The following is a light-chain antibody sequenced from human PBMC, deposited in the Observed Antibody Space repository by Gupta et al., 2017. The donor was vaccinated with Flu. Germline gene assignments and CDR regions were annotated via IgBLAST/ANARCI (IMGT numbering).Light chain of an antibody. CDR2: GAS. CDR1: QSVSNN. Sequence: EIVMTQSPATLSVSPGERATLSCRASQSVSNNLAWYQQKPGQPPRLLIYGASTRDTGVPARFSGSGFGTEFTLTIISRQSEDFAVYYCQQYKSWPPITFGQGTRLEIK. CDR3: QQYKSWPPIT. V-gene: IGKV3D-15*01. J-gene: IGKJ5*01.